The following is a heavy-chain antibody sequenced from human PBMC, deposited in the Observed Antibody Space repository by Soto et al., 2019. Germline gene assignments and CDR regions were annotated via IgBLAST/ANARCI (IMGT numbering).Heavy chain of an antibody. D-gene: IGHD3-3*01. V-gene: IGHV3-48*01. CDR1: GFTFNSYS. CDR3: ARWRETFDY. Sequence: EVQLVESGGGLVQPGGSLRLSCAASGFTFNSYSMTWVRQSPGKGLEWVSYISSGSSTIYYADSVKGRFTISRDNAKNSLFLQMNSLRAEASAVYYCARWRETFDYWGQGTLVTVSS. J-gene: IGHJ4*02. CDR2: ISSGSSTI.